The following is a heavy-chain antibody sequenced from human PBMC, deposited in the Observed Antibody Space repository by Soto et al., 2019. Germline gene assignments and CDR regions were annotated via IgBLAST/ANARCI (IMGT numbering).Heavy chain of an antibody. CDR1: GGSISSYY. CDR3: ASEYCSGGSCRLDY. Sequence: SATLSITCTVSGGSISSYYWSWIRQPPGKGLEWIGYIYYSGSTNYNPSLKSRVTISVDTSKNQFSLKLSSVTAADTAVYYCASEYCSGGSCRLDYWGQGTLVTV. V-gene: IGHV4-59*01. D-gene: IGHD2-15*01. J-gene: IGHJ4*02. CDR2: IYYSGST.